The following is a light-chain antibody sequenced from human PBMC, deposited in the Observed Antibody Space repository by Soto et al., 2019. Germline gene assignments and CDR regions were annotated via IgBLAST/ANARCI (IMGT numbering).Light chain of an antibody. J-gene: IGKJ1*01. Sequence: EIVLTQSPGTLSLSPGERATLSCRASQSLSSGYLAWYQQKPGQAPRILIYAASSRATGIPDRFSGSGSGAGFSLTISRLEPEDFAVYYCHQYDTSPRTFGQGTKVDIK. CDR1: QSLSSGY. CDR2: AAS. V-gene: IGKV3-20*01. CDR3: HQYDTSPRT.